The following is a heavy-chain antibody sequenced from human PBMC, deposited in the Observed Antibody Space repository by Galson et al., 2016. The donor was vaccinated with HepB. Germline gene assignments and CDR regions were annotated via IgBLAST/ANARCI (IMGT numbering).Heavy chain of an antibody. V-gene: IGHV3-21*01. J-gene: IGHJ3*02. Sequence: SLRLSCAASGFTFSSYNINWVRQAPGKGLEWVSSITSRSSYIYYAASVKGRFTVSRDNAKNSLYLEMDSLRAEDTAVYYCARDRNLNDGDAFDIWGQGTMVIVSS. CDR2: ITSRSSYI. D-gene: IGHD1-1*01. CDR1: GFTFSSYN. CDR3: ARDRNLNDGDAFDI.